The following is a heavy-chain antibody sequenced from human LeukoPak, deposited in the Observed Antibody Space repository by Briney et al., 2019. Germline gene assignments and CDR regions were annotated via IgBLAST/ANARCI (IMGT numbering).Heavy chain of an antibody. CDR1: GGSITTSSYY. D-gene: IGHD2-21*01. V-gene: IGHV4-30-4*01. CDR2: IYYSGST. J-gene: IGHJ6*02. CDR3: ARVVVASNMDV. Sequence: SETLSLTCTVSGGSITTSSYYWSWIRQPPGKGLEWIGYIYYSGSTYYNPSLKSRVTISLDTSEKQFSLKVNSVTAADTAVYYCARVVVASNMDVWGQGTTVTVSS.